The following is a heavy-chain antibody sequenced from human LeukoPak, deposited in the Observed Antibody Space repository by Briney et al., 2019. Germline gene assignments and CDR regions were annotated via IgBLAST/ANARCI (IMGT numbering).Heavy chain of an antibody. CDR3: ARLNVSGWYYYYYHYMDV. CDR2: IFYSGNT. CDR1: GGSINSSSYY. Sequence: SETLSLTCTVSGGSINSSSYYWGWIRQPPGKGLEWIGSIFYSGNTYDNPSLKSRVTISVDTSKNQFSLKLNSVTAADTAVYYCARLNVSGWYYYYYHYMDVWGKGTTVTISS. D-gene: IGHD6-19*01. J-gene: IGHJ6*03. V-gene: IGHV4-39*01.